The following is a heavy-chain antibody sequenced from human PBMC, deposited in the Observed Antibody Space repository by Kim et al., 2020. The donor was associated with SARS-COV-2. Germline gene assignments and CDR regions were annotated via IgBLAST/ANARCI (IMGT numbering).Heavy chain of an antibody. Sequence: GGSLRLSCAASGFTFSSHWMSWVRQSPGKGLEWVANIKEDGSEKYCVDSVKGRFTISRDNAKKSLYLQMNSLRAEDTAVYYCARLRLNYYGQTWDFDYWGQGTLVTVSS. CDR1: GFTFSSHW. J-gene: IGHJ4*02. D-gene: IGHD3-10*01. CDR2: IKEDGSEK. V-gene: IGHV3-7*01. CDR3: ARLRLNYYGQTWDFDY.